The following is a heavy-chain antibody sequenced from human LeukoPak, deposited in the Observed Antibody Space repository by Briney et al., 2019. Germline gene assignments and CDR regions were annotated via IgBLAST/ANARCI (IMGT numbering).Heavy chain of an antibody. CDR3: ARTPPVTMIVQRAAFDI. J-gene: IGHJ3*02. CDR2: INPNSGGT. CDR1: GYTFTGYY. Sequence: ASVKVPCKASGYTFTGYYMHWVRQAPGQGLEWMGWINPNSGGTNYAQKFQGRVTMTRDTSISTAYMELSRLRSDDTAVYYCARTPPVTMIVQRAAFDIWGQGTMVTVSS. V-gene: IGHV1-2*02. D-gene: IGHD3-22*01.